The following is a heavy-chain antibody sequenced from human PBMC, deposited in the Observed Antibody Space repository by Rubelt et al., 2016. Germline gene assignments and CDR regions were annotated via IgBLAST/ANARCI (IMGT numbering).Heavy chain of an antibody. J-gene: IGHJ6*03. CDR3: VRVIVVPSYHMDV. Sequence: QITLKESGPTLVKPTQSLTLTCTFSGFSVSTSGVGVGWIRQPPGKALEWLALIYWDDDKRYSPSLKSKLSRTNETYKNPVVLTMTNMDPVDAATDYCVRVIVVPSYHMDVWGKGTTVTVSS. V-gene: IGHV2-5*02. CDR1: GFSVSTSGVG. CDR2: IYWDDDK. D-gene: IGHD2/OR15-2a*01.